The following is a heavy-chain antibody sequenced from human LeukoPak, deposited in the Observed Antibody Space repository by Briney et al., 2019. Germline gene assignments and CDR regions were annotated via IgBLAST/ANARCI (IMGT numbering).Heavy chain of an antibody. CDR1: GYTFTSYG. D-gene: IGHD2-2*01. V-gene: IGHV1-18*01. CDR3: ARSGLIVVVPAALDAFDI. J-gene: IGHJ3*02. CDR2: ISAYNGNT. Sequence: ASVKVSCKAFGYTFTSYGISWVRQAPGQGLEWMGWISAYNGNTNYAQKLQGRVTMTTDTSTSTAYMELRSLRSDDTAVYYCARSGLIVVVPAALDAFDIWGQGTMVTVSS.